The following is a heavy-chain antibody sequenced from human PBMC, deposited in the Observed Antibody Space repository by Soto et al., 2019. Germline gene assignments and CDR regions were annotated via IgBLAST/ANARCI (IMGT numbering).Heavy chain of an antibody. CDR2: ISSRSDI. CDR3: AREYTAWPLAYGLDV. Sequence: GSLRLSCVGSGFTFGTYSINLFRHSPFKWLEWVSSISSRSDIYYADSVKGRFTISRDNAKNSVSLQMNSLRAEDTAVYYCAREYTAWPLAYGLDVWGQGTTVTVSS. CDR1: GFTFGTYS. J-gene: IGHJ6*02. D-gene: IGHD2-2*02. V-gene: IGHV3-21*01.